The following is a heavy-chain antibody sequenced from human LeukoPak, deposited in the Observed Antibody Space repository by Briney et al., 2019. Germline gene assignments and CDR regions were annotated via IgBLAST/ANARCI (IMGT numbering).Heavy chain of an antibody. D-gene: IGHD3-3*01. CDR1: GGSISSGSYY. J-gene: IGHJ5*02. V-gene: IGHV4-61*02. CDR3: ARVGNPLVTVFAWFDP. CDR2: IYSSGST. Sequence: SSETLSLTCTVSGGSISSGSYYWSWIRQPAGKGLEWIGRIYSSGSTNYNPSLKSRVTISVDTSKNQFSLKLSSVTAADTAVYYCARVGNPLVTVFAWFDPWGRGTLVTVSS.